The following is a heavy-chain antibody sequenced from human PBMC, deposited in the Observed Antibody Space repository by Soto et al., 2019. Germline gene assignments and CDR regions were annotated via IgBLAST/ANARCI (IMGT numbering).Heavy chain of an antibody. CDR2: IYWNEDK. CDR3: VHTVMVHTITGGHYFDH. V-gene: IGHV2-5*01. CDR1: AFSLSTNGVG. J-gene: IGHJ4*02. D-gene: IGHD2-8*01. Sequence: SGPTLVNPTQTLTLTCTFSAFSLSTNGVGVGWIRQPPGKPLEWLAVIYWNEDKRYSRSLKSRLSITKDTSKNQVVLTMTTMDPVDTATYYCVHTVMVHTITGGHYFDHWGPGILVTVSS.